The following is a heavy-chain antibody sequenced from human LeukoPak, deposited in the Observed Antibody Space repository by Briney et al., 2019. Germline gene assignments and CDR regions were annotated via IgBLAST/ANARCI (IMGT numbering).Heavy chain of an antibody. CDR1: GGSISSGGYY. V-gene: IGHV4-31*03. CDR3: ARSPSPRRFDP. J-gene: IGHJ5*02. Sequence: PSETLSLTCTISGGSISSGGYYWSWIRQHPGKGLEWIGYIYYSGSTYYNPSLKSRVTISVDTSKNQFSLKLSSVTAADTAVYYCARSPSPRRFDPWGQGTLVTVSS. CDR2: IYYSGST. D-gene: IGHD2-2*01.